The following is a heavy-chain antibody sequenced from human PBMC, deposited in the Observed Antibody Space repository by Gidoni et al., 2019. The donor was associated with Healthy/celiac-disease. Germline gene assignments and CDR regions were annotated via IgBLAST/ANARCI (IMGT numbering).Heavy chain of an antibody. D-gene: IGHD2-2*01. V-gene: IGHV3-23*01. CDR1: GFTFSSYA. CDR3: AKWGGDIVVVPAARARVYYYYGMDV. J-gene: IGHJ6*02. Sequence: EVKLLESGGGLVQPGGSLRLSRAASGFTFSSYALSWVRPAPGKGLEWVSAMSGSGGSSSYADAVKGRFTISRDNSKNTLYLQMDSLRAEDTAVYYCAKWGGDIVVVPAARARVYYYYGMDVWGQGTTVTVSS. CDR2: MSGSGGSS.